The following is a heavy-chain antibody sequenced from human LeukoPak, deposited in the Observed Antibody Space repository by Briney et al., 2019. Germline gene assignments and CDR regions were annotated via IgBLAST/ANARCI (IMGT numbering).Heavy chain of an antibody. D-gene: IGHD3-22*01. CDR1: GFTFSSFA. CDR2: ISASGDKT. V-gene: IGHV3-23*01. CDR3: ASPTQYYDRPVYH. Sequence: GGSLRLSCAASGFTFSSFALTWVRQAPGKGLEWVSAISASGDKTYYVDSAKGRFTISRDNSRNMLHLQMNSLRAEDTAVYYCASPTQYYDRPVYHWGQGTLVTVSS. J-gene: IGHJ1*01.